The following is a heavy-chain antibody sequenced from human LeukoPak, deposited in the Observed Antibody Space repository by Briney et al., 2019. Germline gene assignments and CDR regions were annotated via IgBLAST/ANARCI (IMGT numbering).Heavy chain of an antibody. V-gene: IGHV3-23*01. CDR3: AKDYYYDSSGYYAYTYYFDY. D-gene: IGHD3-22*01. CDR2: ISGSGGTT. Sequence: GGSLRLSCAASGFTFSSYAMSWVRQAPGKGLEWVSAISGSGGTTYYSDSVKGRFTISRDNSKNALFLQMNSLRAEDTAVYYCAKDYYYDSSGYYAYTYYFDYWGQGTLVTVSS. J-gene: IGHJ4*02. CDR1: GFTFSSYA.